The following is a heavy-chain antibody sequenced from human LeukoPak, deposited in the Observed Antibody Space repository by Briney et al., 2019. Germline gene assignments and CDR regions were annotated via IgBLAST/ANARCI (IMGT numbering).Heavy chain of an antibody. V-gene: IGHV1-69*13. Sequence: SVKVSCKASGDTFSRYAISWVRQAPGQGLKWMGGIIPIFGTADYAQKFQGRVTITADESTSTAYMELSSLRSEDTAVYYCARPGRGYYFDYWGQGALVTVSS. J-gene: IGHJ4*02. CDR1: GDTFSRYA. CDR2: IIPIFGTA. CDR3: ARPGRGYYFDY. D-gene: IGHD1-14*01.